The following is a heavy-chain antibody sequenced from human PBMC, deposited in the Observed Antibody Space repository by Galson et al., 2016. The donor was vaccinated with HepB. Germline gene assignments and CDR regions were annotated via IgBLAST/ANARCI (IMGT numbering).Heavy chain of an antibody. D-gene: IGHD6-19*01. J-gene: IGHJ4*02. CDR2: MYYNGRS. CDR3: ARAEQWLDAFDS. V-gene: IGHV4-59*01. CDR1: TYY. Sequence: TYYWNWIRQSPGKGLEWIGYMYYNGRSNYNPSLKSRVTMSVDTSKSQFSLKLNSVTAADTAVYYCARAEQWLDAFDSWGQGTPVTVSS.